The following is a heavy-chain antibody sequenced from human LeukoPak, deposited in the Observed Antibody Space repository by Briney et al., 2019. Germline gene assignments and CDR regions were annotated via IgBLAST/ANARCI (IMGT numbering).Heavy chain of an antibody. Sequence: SETLSLTCSVSRGSISCSTYYWGWVRQSPGKGLEWIGSINYGGSTYYNPSRKSRVTMSVDMYNNQFSLKLTSVTAADTAVYYCASGIDARSDSSDGGQGSLVTVSS. CDR1: RGSISCSTYY. CDR3: ASGIDARSDSSD. D-gene: IGHD6-19*01. J-gene: IGHJ4*02. V-gene: IGHV4-39*01. CDR2: INYGGST.